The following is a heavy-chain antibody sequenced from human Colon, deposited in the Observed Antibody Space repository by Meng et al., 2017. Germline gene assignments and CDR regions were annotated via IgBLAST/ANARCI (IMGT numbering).Heavy chain of an antibody. Sequence: QVQLQESGPGLVKASQTLSLSCSASGASLSTGGYYWGWIRQYPGKGLEWIGYSYYDGSAYYNPSLKNRPTILLDTSKRQFSLRMISVTAADTAIYYCVRGGFGYSVPFDYWGQGILVTVSS. CDR2: SYYDGSA. CDR1: GASLSTGGYY. D-gene: IGHD5/OR15-5a*01. J-gene: IGHJ4*02. V-gene: IGHV4-31*03. CDR3: VRGGFGYSVPFDY.